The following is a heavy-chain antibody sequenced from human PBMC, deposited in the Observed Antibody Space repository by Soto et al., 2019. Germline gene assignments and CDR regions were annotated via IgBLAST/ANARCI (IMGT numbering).Heavy chain of an antibody. CDR2: ISYSGST. J-gene: IGHJ4*02. CDR3: ARADPDASVGY. D-gene: IGHD2-15*01. CDR1: GGSMSSYY. V-gene: IGHV4-59*01. Sequence: SETLSLTCTVSGGSMSSYYWTWLRQSPGRGLEWIGYISYSGSTYYNPSLKSRVTISADTSKNQFSLRMSSMIAADTAVYYCARADPDASVGYWGQGTLVTVSS.